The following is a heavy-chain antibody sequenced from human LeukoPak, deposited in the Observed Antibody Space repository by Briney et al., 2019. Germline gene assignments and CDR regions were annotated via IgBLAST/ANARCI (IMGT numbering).Heavy chain of an antibody. CDR3: AKGRTPDY. CDR1: GFTFSTYV. J-gene: IGHJ4*02. Sequence: QAGGSLRLSCAASGFTFSTYVMTWVRQAPGKGLEWVSALSGSGGSTFYADFVKGRFTISRDNSNNTLYLQMNSLRAEDTAVYYCAKGRTPDYWGQGTLVTVSS. D-gene: IGHD2-15*01. V-gene: IGHV3-23*01. CDR2: LSGSGGST.